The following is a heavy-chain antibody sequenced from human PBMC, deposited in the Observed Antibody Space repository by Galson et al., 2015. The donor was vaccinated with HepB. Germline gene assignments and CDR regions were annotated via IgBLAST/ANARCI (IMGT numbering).Heavy chain of an antibody. J-gene: IGHJ4*02. D-gene: IGHD3-3*01. V-gene: IGHV3-66*01. CDR2: IYTSGET. CDR1: GLTVSSNF. Sequence: SLRLSCAASGLTVSSNFMSWVRQAPGKGLEWVSVIYTSGETHYADSVKGRFTISRDKSKNTLDLQMNSLRAEDTAVYYCAIPHVKYYDDGSGSTPPIWGQGTRVTVSS. CDR3: AIPHVKYYDDGSGSTPPI.